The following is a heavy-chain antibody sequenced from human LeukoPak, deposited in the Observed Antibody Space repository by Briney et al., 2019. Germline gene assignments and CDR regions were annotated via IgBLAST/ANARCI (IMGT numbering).Heavy chain of an antibody. Sequence: PGGSLRLSCAASGFTFSSYWMHWVRQAPGKGLVRVSRINSDGSSTNYADSVRGRFTISRDNAKNTLYLQMNSLRAEDTAVYYCARETIVMASRGAFDIWGQGTMVTVSS. CDR3: ARETIVMASRGAFDI. CDR2: INSDGSST. V-gene: IGHV3-74*01. D-gene: IGHD4-11*01. CDR1: GFTFSSYW. J-gene: IGHJ3*02.